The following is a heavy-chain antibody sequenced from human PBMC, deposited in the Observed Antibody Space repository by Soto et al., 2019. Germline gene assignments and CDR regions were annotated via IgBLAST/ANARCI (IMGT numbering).Heavy chain of an antibody. CDR2: IYYSGST. Sequence: SETLSLTCTVSGGSISSYYWSWIRQPPGKGLEWIGYIYYSGSTNYNPSLKSRVTISVDTSKNQFSLKLSSVTAADTAVYYCARDSSGWYEFDYWGQGTLVTVSS. CDR3: ARDSSGWYEFDY. D-gene: IGHD6-19*01. J-gene: IGHJ4*02. V-gene: IGHV4-59*01. CDR1: GGSISSYY.